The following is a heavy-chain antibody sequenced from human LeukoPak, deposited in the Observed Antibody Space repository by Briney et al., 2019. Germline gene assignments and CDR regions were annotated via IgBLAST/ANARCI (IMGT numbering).Heavy chain of an antibody. CDR1: GFTFTTYA. CDR3: ARGGHITIFGVLIDY. Sequence: GGSLRLSCAASGFTFTTYALHWVRQAPDKGLERVAVISYDGSNEYYADSVKGRFTISRDNSKNTLYLQINSLRAEDTAVYYCARGGHITIFGVLIDYWGQGTLVTVSS. D-gene: IGHD3-3*01. J-gene: IGHJ4*02. CDR2: ISYDGSNE. V-gene: IGHV3-30*04.